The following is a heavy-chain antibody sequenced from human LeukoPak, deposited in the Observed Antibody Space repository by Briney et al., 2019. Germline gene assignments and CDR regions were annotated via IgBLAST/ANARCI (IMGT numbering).Heavy chain of an antibody. Sequence: ASVKVSCKASGGTFSSYAISWVRQAPGQGLEWMGGIIPIFGTANYAQKFQGRVTITTDESTSTAYMELSSLRSEDTAVYYCARDLSGSPGAFDIWGQGTMVTVSS. CDR2: IIPIFGTA. J-gene: IGHJ3*02. CDR3: ARDLSGSPGAFDI. V-gene: IGHV1-69*05. CDR1: GGTFSSYA. D-gene: IGHD3-10*01.